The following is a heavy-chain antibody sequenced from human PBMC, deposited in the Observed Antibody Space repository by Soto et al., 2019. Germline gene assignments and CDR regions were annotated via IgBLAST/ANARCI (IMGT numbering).Heavy chain of an antibody. Sequence: GGSLSLSCAASGFTFSSYAMHWVRQAPGKGLEWVAVISYDGSNKYYADSVKGRFTISRDNSKNTLYLQMNSLRAEDTAVYYGARAGGSLRYFDWLPPLDYYYYYGMDVWGQGTTVTVSS. D-gene: IGHD3-9*01. J-gene: IGHJ6*02. CDR3: ARAGGSLRYFDWLPPLDYYYYYGMDV. V-gene: IGHV3-30-3*01. CDR2: ISYDGSNK. CDR1: GFTFSSYA.